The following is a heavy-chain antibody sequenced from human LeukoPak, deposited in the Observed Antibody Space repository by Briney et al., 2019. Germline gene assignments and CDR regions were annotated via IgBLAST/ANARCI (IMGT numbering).Heavy chain of an antibody. CDR3: AREKRSPGIAGADAFDA. CDR1: EFSFSSYT. Sequence: GGSLRLSCAASEFSFSSYTMDWVRQAPGKGLEWVAVISGDGRTTFYADSLKGRFTISRDNSKNTLFLQMNSLRPEDTALYFCAREKRSPGIAGADAFDAWGQGTMVTVSS. V-gene: IGHV3-30*04. CDR2: ISGDGRTT. D-gene: IGHD1-26*01. J-gene: IGHJ3*01.